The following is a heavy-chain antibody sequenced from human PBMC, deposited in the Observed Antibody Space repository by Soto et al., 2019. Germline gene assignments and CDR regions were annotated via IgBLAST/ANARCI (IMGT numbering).Heavy chain of an antibody. CDR2: ITPIFGTA. D-gene: IGHD2-15*01. CDR3: ARDAMRYCSGGSCYVLDP. V-gene: IGHV1-69*12. Sequence: QVQLVQSGAEVKKPGSSVKVSCKASGGTFSSYAISWVRQAPGQGLEWMGGITPIFGTANYAQKFQGRVTITADEYTSQAYLELSSLRSEDTAVYYCARDAMRYCSGGSCYVLDPWGQGTLVTVSS. J-gene: IGHJ5*02. CDR1: GGTFSSYA.